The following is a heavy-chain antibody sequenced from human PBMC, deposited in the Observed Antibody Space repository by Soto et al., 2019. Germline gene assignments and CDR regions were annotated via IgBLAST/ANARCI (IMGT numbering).Heavy chain of an antibody. Sequence: EVQLVETGGGLIQPGGSLRLSCAASGFTVSNNYMSWVRQAPGKGLEWVSVIYSGGSTYYADSVKGRFTISRDNSKNTLYLQMNSLRAEDTAVYYCARGPLWFGELYGRYWGQGTLVTVSS. J-gene: IGHJ4*02. CDR2: IYSGGST. V-gene: IGHV3-53*02. D-gene: IGHD3-10*01. CDR3: ARGPLWFGELYGRY. CDR1: GFTVSNNY.